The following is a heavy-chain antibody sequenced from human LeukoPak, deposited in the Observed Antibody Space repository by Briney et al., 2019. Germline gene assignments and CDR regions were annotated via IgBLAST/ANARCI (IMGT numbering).Heavy chain of an antibody. V-gene: IGHV3-23*01. CDR2: ITGTGGR. CDR3: AKDYCRDGNCPFPFLDS. CDR1: GFNLTNHG. J-gene: IGHJ4*02. D-gene: IGHD2-15*01. Sequence: GGSLRLSCAVSGFNLTNHGVSWVRQAPGKGLEWVSIITGTGGRYYGDSVKGRFILSRDNSKNTVYMQMSGLRAEDTATYYCAKDYCRDGNCPFPFLDSWGQGTLVTVSS.